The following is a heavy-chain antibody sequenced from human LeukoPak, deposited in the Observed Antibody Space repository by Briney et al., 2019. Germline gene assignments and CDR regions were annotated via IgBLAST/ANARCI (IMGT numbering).Heavy chain of an antibody. V-gene: IGHV4-59*12. CDR1: GGSISSYY. Sequence: SETLSLTCTVSGGSISSYYWSWIRQPPGKGLEWIGYIYYSGSTNYNPSLKSRVTISVDKSKNQFSLKLSSVTAADTAVYYCATIVVVPAAQYYFDYWGQGTLVTVSS. CDR3: ATIVVVPAAQYYFDY. J-gene: IGHJ4*02. CDR2: IYYSGST. D-gene: IGHD2-2*01.